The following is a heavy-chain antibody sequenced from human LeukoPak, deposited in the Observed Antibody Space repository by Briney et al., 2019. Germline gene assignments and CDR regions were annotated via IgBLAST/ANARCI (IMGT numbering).Heavy chain of an antibody. CDR1: GFTLSNYV. J-gene: IGHJ5*02. V-gene: IGHV3-23*01. CDR2: ISTSGGST. D-gene: IGHD6-19*01. Sequence: GALRLSCAASGFTLSNYVMTWVRQAPGKGLEWVSSISTSGGSTYYVDAVKGRFTISRDNSMNTLYLQMNSLRAEDTAVYYCARDPRTGAGRESQFAPWGQGPLVTVPS. CDR3: ARDPRTGAGRESQFAP.